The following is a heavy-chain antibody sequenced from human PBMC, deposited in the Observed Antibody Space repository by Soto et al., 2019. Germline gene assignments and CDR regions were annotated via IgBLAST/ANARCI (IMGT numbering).Heavy chain of an antibody. CDR1: GGSISSSSYY. V-gene: IGHV4-39*07. J-gene: IGHJ6*02. D-gene: IGHD4-17*01. CDR2: IYYSGST. Sequence: SETLSLTCTVSGGSISSSSYYWGWIRQPPGKGLEWIGSIYYSGSTYYNPSLKSRVTISVDRSKNQFSLKLSSVTAADTAVYYCARAHYGDYGYGLDVWGQGTTVTVSS. CDR3: ARAHYGDYGYGLDV.